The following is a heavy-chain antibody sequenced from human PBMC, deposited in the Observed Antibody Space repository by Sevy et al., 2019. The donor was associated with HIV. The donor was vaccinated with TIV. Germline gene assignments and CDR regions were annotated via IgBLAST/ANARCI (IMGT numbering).Heavy chain of an antibody. CDR2: FDPEDGET. D-gene: IGHD6-19*01. V-gene: IGHV1-24*01. Sequence: ASVKVSCKVSGYTLTELSMHWVRQAPGKGLEWMGGFDPEDGETIYAQKFQGRVTMTEDTSTDTAYMELSSLRSEDMAVYYCATNSPGYSSGWYLSREVWGQGTLVTVSS. CDR1: GYTLTELS. CDR3: ATNSPGYSSGWYLSREV. J-gene: IGHJ4*02.